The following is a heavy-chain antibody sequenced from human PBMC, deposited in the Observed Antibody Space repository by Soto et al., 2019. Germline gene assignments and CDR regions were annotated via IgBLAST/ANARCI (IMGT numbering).Heavy chain of an antibody. Sequence: LSLTCTVSGGSISSSSYYWGWIRQPPGKGLEWIGSIYYSGSTYYNPSLKSRVTISVDTSKNQFSLKLSSVTAADTAVYYCARLPLRYFVWSPYYSTGMDVWGQDTTLTVSS. D-gene: IGHD3-9*01. CDR1: GGSISSSSYY. CDR3: ARLPLRYFVWSPYYSTGMDV. V-gene: IGHV4-39*01. CDR2: IYYSGST. J-gene: IGHJ6*02.